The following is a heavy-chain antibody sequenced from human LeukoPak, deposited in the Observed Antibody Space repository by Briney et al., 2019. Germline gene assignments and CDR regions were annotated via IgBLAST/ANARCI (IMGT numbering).Heavy chain of an antibody. Sequence: SETLSLTCTVSGGSISSYYWSWIRQPPGKGLEWIGYIYYSGSTNYNPSLKSRVTISVDTSKNQFSLKLSSVTAADTAVYYCASITLRLTPIDYWGQGTLVTVSS. D-gene: IGHD2-21*02. CDR1: GGSISSYY. CDR3: ASITLRLTPIDY. J-gene: IGHJ4*02. V-gene: IGHV4-59*08. CDR2: IYYSGST.